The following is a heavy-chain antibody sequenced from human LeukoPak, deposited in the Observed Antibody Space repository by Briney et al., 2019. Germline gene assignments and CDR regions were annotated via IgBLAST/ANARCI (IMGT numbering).Heavy chain of an antibody. J-gene: IGHJ5*02. D-gene: IGHD3-16*01. Sequence: GGSLRLSCSASGFDFRMYAMHWVRQAPGKGLEWVAMIWRGGNYKFYVDAVKGRCTIYRDDFRSTFYLEMDSLTADDTAVYYCVTDPPDGGWAFGPWGQGPLVTVSA. V-gene: IGHV3-33*01. CDR2: IWRGGNYK. CDR1: GFDFRMYA. CDR3: VTDPPDGGWAFGP.